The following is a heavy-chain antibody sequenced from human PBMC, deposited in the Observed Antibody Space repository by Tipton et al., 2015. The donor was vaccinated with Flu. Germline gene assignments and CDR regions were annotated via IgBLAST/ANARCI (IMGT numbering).Heavy chain of an antibody. D-gene: IGHD3/OR15-3a*01. CDR1: GASITTISDY. J-gene: IGHJ4*02. Sequence: TLSLTCTVSGASITTISDYWGWIRQPPGKGLEWIGTIHYSGSTSYNPSLKSRVTISTDTSKNQFSLKLSSVTAADTAVFYCATRRTGSYSDYWGQGTLVTVSS. CDR3: ATRRTGSYSDY. CDR2: IHYSGST. V-gene: IGHV4-39*01.